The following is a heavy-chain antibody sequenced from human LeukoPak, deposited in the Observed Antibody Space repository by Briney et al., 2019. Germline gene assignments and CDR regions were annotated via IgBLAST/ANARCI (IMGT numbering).Heavy chain of an antibody. V-gene: IGHV1-8*03. CDR1: GYTFTSYD. CDR2: MNPNSGNT. CDR3: ARGPTLWFGNNWFDP. Sequence: GASVKVSCKASGYTFTSYDINWVRQATGQGLEWMGWMNPNSGNTGYAQKFQGRVTITRNTSISTACMELSSLRSEDTAVYYCARGPTLWFGNNWFDPWGQGTLVTVSS. J-gene: IGHJ5*02. D-gene: IGHD3-10*01.